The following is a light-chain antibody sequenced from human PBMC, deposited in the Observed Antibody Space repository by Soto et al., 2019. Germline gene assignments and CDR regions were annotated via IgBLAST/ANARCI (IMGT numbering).Light chain of an antibody. CDR2: LNSDGSH. V-gene: IGLV4-69*01. Sequence: QLVLTQSPSASASLGASVKLTCTLSSGHSSYAIAWHQQQPEKGPRYLMNLNSDGSHSKGDGIPERFSGSSPGAERYLTISCLQSDDEADFYCQTWGTGSHVVLGGGTKLTVL. J-gene: IGLJ2*01. CDR3: QTWGTGSHVV. CDR1: SGHSSYA.